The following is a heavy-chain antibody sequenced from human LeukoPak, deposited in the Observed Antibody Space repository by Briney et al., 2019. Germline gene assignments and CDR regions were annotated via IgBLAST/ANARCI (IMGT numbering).Heavy chain of an antibody. CDR2: INHSGRT. CDR1: GGSFSGYY. CDR3: ARGPVTIFGVVPFDY. J-gene: IGHJ4*02. V-gene: IGHV4-34*01. D-gene: IGHD3-3*01. Sequence: SETLSLTCAVHGGSFSGYYWSWIRQPPGKGLGWSGEINHSGRTNDNPSLKSRVTISVDTSKNQFSLKLSSVTAADTAVYYCARGPVTIFGVVPFDYWGQGPLVTVSS.